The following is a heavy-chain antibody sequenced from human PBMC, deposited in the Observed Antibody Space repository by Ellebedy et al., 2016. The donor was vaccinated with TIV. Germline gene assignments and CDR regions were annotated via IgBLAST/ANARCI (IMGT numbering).Heavy chain of an antibody. D-gene: IGHD4-23*01. Sequence: AASVKVSCKASGYTLTSYYMHWVRQAPGQGLEWMGIINPSGGSTTYAQKFQGRVTMNRDTYTSTVYMELSSLRSEDTAVYYCARGGGYGGRFDPWGQGTLVTVSS. CDR3: ARGGGYGGRFDP. CDR1: GYTLTSYY. V-gene: IGHV1-46*01. J-gene: IGHJ5*02. CDR2: INPSGGST.